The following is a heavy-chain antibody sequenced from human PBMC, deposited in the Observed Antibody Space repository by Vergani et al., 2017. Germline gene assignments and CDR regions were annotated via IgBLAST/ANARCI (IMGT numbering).Heavy chain of an antibody. CDR3: ARDPVVPAAMSYYYYYMDV. D-gene: IGHD2-2*01. Sequence: EVQLVESGGGLVKPGGSLRLSCAASGFTFSSYSMNWVRQAPGKGLEWVSCISSSSSYIYYADSVKGRFTISRDNSKNTLYLQMNSLRAEDTAVYYCARDPVVPAAMSYYYYYMDVWGKGTTVTVSS. CDR1: GFTFSSYS. CDR2: ISSSSSYI. J-gene: IGHJ6*03. V-gene: IGHV3-21*01.